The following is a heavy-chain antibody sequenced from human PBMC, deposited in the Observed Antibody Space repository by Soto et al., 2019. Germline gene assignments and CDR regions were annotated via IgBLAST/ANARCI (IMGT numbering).Heavy chain of an antibody. Sequence: QVQLVQSGAEVKKPGASVKVSCKASGYTFTSYGISWVRQAPGQGFEWMGWISAYNGNTNYAQKLQGRVTMTTDTSTSTAYMELRSLRSDDTAVYYCARGGGSRYWGSSLGGGGNWFDPWGQGTLVTVSS. J-gene: IGHJ5*02. D-gene: IGHD6-6*01. CDR2: ISAYNGNT. V-gene: IGHV1-18*04. CDR1: GYTFTSYG. CDR3: ARGGGSRYWGSSLGGGGNWFDP.